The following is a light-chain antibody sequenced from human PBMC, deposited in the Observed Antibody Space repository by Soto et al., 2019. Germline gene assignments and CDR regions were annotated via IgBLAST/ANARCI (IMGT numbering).Light chain of an antibody. CDR3: QQYVSSPWT. V-gene: IGKV3-20*01. J-gene: IGKJ1*01. Sequence: EIVLTQSPGTLSLFPGEGATLSCRASQSVISTPLAWYQQKPGQPPRLLIYGASSRATGVPDRFSGSGSGTEFTVTISRLEPEDGAVYYGQQYVSSPWTYGPGTRVEI. CDR1: QSVISTP. CDR2: GAS.